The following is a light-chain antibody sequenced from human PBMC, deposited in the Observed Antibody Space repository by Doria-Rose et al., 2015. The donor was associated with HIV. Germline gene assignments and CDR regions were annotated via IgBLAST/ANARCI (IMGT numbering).Light chain of an antibody. CDR1: QSFSSTY. CDR3: HQYGTSWT. CDR2: DGY. Sequence: TQSPGTLSLAPGERATLSCRASQSFSSTYLAWYQQKPGQAPSLLIYDGYTRATGIPDRFSASGSGTDFTLTINRLEPEDFALYYCHQYGTSWTFGQWTKVEI. J-gene: IGKJ1*01. V-gene: IGKV3-20*01.